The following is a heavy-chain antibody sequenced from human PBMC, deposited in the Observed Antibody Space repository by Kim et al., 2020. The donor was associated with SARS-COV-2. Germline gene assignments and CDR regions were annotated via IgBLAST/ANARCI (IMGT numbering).Heavy chain of an antibody. CDR1: GFAFSGSG. D-gene: IGHD6-19*01. J-gene: IGHJ4*02. CDR3: TSSDSSGCGY. Sequence: GGSLRLSCAASGFAFSGSGVHWVRQASGKGLEWVGRIRVKAKNYATSYAASVNGRFTISRDDSKNTAYLQMNSLKTEDTAGYYCTSSDSSGCGYWGQGTL. CDR2: IRVKAKNYAT. V-gene: IGHV3-73*01.